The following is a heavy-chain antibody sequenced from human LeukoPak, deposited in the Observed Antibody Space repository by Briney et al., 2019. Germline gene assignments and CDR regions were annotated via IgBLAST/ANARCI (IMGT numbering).Heavy chain of an antibody. CDR1: CGFNSYGDYY. V-gene: IGHV4-30-4*08. D-gene: IGHD3-3*01. CDR2: ISLSGRT. J-gene: IGHJ3*02. Sequence: SETLSLSSTVSCGFNSYGDYYWGWVRPPPGKGLEWVGYISLSGRTHYNPSLKSRVTISVDTSKNQFSLKLSSVTAADTAVYYCARVGRFHSLRRVENAFDIWGQGTMVTVSS. CDR3: ARVGRFHSLRRVENAFDI.